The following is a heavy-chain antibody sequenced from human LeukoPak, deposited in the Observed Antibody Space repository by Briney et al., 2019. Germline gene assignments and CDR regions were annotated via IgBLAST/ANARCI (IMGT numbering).Heavy chain of an antibody. J-gene: IGHJ1*01. CDR2: IYGGGST. CDR1: GFAVSNNY. CDR3: ARAYDSSGYWPEYFHH. Sequence: PGGSLRLSCAASGFAVSNNYMSWVRQAPGKGLEWVSIIYGGGSTYYADSVSGRFTISRHNSRNTLFLQMNSLRTEDTAVYYCARAYDSSGYWPEYFHHWGQGTLVTVFS. D-gene: IGHD3-22*01. V-gene: IGHV3-53*04.